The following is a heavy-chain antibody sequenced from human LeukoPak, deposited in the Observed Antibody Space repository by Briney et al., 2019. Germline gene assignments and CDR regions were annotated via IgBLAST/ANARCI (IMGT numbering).Heavy chain of an antibody. Sequence: ASVTVSCTASGGTFSIYAISWVRQAPGQGLEWMGGIIPTFGTANYAQKFQGRVTITADESTSTAYMELSSLRSEDTAVYYCARAGGVYTSVDYYYGMDVWGQGTTVTVSS. V-gene: IGHV1-69*01. CDR2: IIPTFGTA. J-gene: IGHJ6*02. CDR1: GGTFSIYA. D-gene: IGHD2-8*02. CDR3: ARAGGVYTSVDYYYGMDV.